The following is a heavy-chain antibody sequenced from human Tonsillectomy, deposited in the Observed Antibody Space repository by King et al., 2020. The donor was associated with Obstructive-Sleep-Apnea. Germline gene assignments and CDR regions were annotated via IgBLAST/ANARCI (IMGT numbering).Heavy chain of an antibody. V-gene: IGHV4-39*07. Sequence: QLQESGPGLVKPSETLSLTCTVSRGSISNSSYYWGWFRLPPGKGLEWIGSVYYSGSTYYSPSLKSRVTISVDTSKNHFSLRLNSVTAADTAVYYCARVWELLPFFVIDLWGQGTLVTVSS. D-gene: IGHD1-26*01. CDR3: ARVWELLPFFVIDL. CDR1: RGSISNSSYY. J-gene: IGHJ4*02. CDR2: VYYSGST.